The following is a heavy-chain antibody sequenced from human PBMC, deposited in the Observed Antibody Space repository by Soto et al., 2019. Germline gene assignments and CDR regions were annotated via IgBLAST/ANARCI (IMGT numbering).Heavy chain of an antibody. CDR2: IYWDDDK. J-gene: IGHJ4*02. CDR3: AHRVLRTVFGLVTTTAIYFDF. Sequence: QITLNESGPTQVKPRQTLTLTCTFSGFSLTTSGVGVGWIRQYPGKAPEWLSRIYWDDDKRYSPSLKSRLTITKDTSKNQVVLTLADLDPADTATYYCAHRVLRTVFGLVTTTAIYFDFWGQGTPVAVSS. D-gene: IGHD3-3*01. CDR1: GFSLTTSGVG. V-gene: IGHV2-5*02.